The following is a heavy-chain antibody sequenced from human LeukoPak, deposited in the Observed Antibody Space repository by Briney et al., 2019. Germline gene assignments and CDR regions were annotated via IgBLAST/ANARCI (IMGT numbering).Heavy chain of an antibody. V-gene: IGHV1-2*02. CDR2: INPNTGGT. D-gene: IGHD3-10*01. CDR3: ARVGSPMARGTPYYYYYMDV. Sequence: ASVKVSCKASGYTFNDYYMHWVRQAPGQGLEWMGWINPNTGGTNYAQNFQDRVTMTRDTSISTAYMELSRLRSADTAVYYCARVGSPMARGTPYYYYYMDVWGKGTTVTVSS. CDR1: GYTFNDYY. J-gene: IGHJ6*03.